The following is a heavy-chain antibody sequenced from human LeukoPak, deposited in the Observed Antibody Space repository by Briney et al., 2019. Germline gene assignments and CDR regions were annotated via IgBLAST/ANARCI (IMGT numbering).Heavy chain of an antibody. CDR2: ISGNAGST. V-gene: IGHV3-23*01. D-gene: IGHD2-15*01. CDR1: GFTFSTSP. CDR3: AKDQGDDIDDY. J-gene: IGHJ4*02. Sequence: GGSLRLSCAASGFTFSTSPMSWVRQAPGKGLEWVSGISGNAGSTYYADSVKGRFTISRDNSKNTLYLQMNSLRAEDTAVYYCAKDQGDDIDDYWGQGTLVTVSS.